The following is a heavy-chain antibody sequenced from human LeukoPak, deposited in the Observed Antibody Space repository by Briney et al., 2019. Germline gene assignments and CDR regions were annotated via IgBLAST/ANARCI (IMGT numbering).Heavy chain of an antibody. D-gene: IGHD3-22*01. CDR3: ARDGGTYYYDSSGYYGFDY. Sequence: GSLRLSCAASGFTFSSYWMSWVRQAPGKGLEWVANIKQDGSEKYYVDSVKGRFTISRDNAKNSLYLQMNSLRAEDTAVYYCARDGGTYYYDSSGYYGFDYWGQGTLVTVSS. CDR1: GFTFSSYW. J-gene: IGHJ4*02. CDR2: IKQDGSEK. V-gene: IGHV3-7*01.